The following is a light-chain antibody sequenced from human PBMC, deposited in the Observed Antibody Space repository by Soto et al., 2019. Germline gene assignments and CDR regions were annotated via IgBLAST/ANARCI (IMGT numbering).Light chain of an antibody. CDR1: SSDVGAYNY. CDR2: DVS. V-gene: IGLV2-14*01. Sequence: QSVRTQPASVPGSPGESITISCTGTSSDVGAYNYVSWYQQDPGKAPKLMIYDVSSRPSGVSNRFSGSKSGHTASLTISGLQAEDEDDYYCTSYTSSSTYVFGTGTKVTVL. CDR3: TSYTSSSTYV. J-gene: IGLJ1*01.